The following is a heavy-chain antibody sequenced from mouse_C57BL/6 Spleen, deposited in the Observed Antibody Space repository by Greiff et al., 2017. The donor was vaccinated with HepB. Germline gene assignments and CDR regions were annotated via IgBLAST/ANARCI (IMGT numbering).Heavy chain of an antibody. CDR2: INPNNGGT. V-gene: IGHV1-26*01. Sequence: EVQLQQSGPELVKPGASVKISCKASGYTFTDYYMNWVKQSHGKSLEWIGDINPNNGGTSYNQKFKGKATLTVDKSSSTAYMELRSLTSEDSAVYYCASPIYYGKGDWFAYWGQGTLVTVSA. CDR3: ASPIYYGKGDWFAY. D-gene: IGHD2-1*01. CDR1: GYTFTDYY. J-gene: IGHJ3*01.